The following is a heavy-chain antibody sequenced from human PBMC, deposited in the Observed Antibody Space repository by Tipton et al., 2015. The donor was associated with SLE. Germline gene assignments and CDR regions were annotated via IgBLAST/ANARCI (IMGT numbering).Heavy chain of an antibody. V-gene: IGHV4-39*01. J-gene: IGHJ1*01. Sequence: TLSLTCTVSGGSISSSNYYWGWIRQPPGKGLEWIGSVYYSGRTVSHPSLKSRVTISVDTSKNQFSLKLNSVTAADTAVYYCATNGHGETYEFFTEYLRHWGQGTLVTVSS. D-gene: IGHD5-12*01. CDR2: VYYSGRT. CDR3: ATNGHGETYEFFTEYLRH. CDR1: GGSISSSNYY.